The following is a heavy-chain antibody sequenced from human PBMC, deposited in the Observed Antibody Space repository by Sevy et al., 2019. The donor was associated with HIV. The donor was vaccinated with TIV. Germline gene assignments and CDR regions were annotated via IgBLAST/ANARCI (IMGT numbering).Heavy chain of an antibody. CDR2: ISYDGSNK. J-gene: IGHJ4*02. CDR3: AKYLDIVVVPAAMAPDY. D-gene: IGHD2-2*01. CDR1: GFTFSSYG. Sequence: GGSLRLSCAASGFTFSSYGMHWVRQAPGKGLEWVAVISYDGSNKYYADSVKGRFTISRDNSKNKLYLQMNSLRAEDTAVYYCAKYLDIVVVPAAMAPDYWGQGTLVTVSS. V-gene: IGHV3-30*18.